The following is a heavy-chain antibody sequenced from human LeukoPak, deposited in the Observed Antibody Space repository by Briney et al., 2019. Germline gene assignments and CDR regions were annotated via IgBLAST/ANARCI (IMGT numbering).Heavy chain of an antibody. D-gene: IGHD6-13*01. V-gene: IGHV4-59*08. CDR3: ARRGTSWYDWFDH. CDR1: GGSISGYY. CDR2: IYINGTT. Sequence: SETLSLTCTVSGGSISGYYWSWIRQPPGKGLEWIGYIYINGTTNYNPSLKRRVTISVDTSKNHFSLKLTSVTAADTAVYYCARRGTSWYDWFDHWGQGTLVTVSS. J-gene: IGHJ5*02.